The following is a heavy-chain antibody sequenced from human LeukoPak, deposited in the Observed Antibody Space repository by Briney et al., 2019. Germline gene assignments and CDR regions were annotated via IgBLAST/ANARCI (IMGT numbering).Heavy chain of an antibody. D-gene: IGHD7-27*01. CDR1: GYSFTEYY. V-gene: IGHV1-2*02. CDR2: INPDNGYT. CDR3: AREGRWGNAFDI. J-gene: IGHJ3*02. Sequence: ATVRVSCKTSGYSFTEYYMHWVRQAPGQGLEWMGWINPDNGYTNYAQKFQGRVTLIRDTSIITAYMEVSRLRSDDTAVYYCAREGRWGNAFDIWGQGTTVTVSS.